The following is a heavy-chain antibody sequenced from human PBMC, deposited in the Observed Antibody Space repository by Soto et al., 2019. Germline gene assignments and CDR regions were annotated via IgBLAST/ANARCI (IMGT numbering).Heavy chain of an antibody. CDR1: GGSFSSDA. Sequence: SVKVSCRASGGSFSSDAISCVRQAPGQGLEWVGGIIPIFGTTKYAQKSQGRVTIIADTSTTTAYLELSSLRSEDTAIYYCARDPGRSSNRWRVRQVADGDYYVMDVWGQGTTVTVSS. CDR3: ARDPGRSSNRWRVRQVADGDYYVMDV. J-gene: IGHJ6*02. D-gene: IGHD2-2*01. V-gene: IGHV1-69*06. CDR2: IIPIFGTT.